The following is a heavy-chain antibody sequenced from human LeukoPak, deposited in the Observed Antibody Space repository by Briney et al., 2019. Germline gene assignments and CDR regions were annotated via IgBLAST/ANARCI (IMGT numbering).Heavy chain of an antibody. D-gene: IGHD5-18*01. CDR3: ARGPARIKLWYIDY. CDR2: IITIIGIA. V-gene: IGHV1-69*04. CDR1: GGTFSSYA. Sequence: ASVKVSCKASGGTFSSYAISWVRQAPGQGLEWMGRIITIIGIANYAQKFQGRVTITADKSTSTAYMELSSLRSEDTAVYYCARGPARIKLWYIDYWGQGTLVTVSS. J-gene: IGHJ4*02.